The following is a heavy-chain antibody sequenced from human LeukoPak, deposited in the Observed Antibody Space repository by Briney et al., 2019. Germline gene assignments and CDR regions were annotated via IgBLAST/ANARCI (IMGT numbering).Heavy chain of an antibody. CDR1: GGSISSGGYY. V-gene: IGHV4-31*03. D-gene: IGHD2-2*01. J-gene: IGHJ3*02. CDR3: ARARYVNSFYAFDI. CDR2: IYGSGST. Sequence: SRTLSLTCTVSGGSISSGGYYWSWIRPHPGKGLEWIGYIYGSGSTYYHPSLKNRVTISVDTSKNQFSLKLSSVTAADTAVYYCARARYVNSFYAFDIWGQGTLVADCS.